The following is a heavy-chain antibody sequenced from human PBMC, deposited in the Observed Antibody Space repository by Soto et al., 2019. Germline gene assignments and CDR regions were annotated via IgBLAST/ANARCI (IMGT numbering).Heavy chain of an antibody. CDR1: GYTFTDYS. Sequence: WASVKVSCKASGYTFTDYSMHWVRQAPGQGLEWMGWIIPNSGDTNYAQKFQGRVTMTRDTSISTAYMELSRLRSDDTAVYYCEREEQSLGATTNWGQGTLVTVSS. CDR3: EREEQSLGATTN. J-gene: IGHJ4*02. D-gene: IGHD1-26*01. V-gene: IGHV1-2*02. CDR2: IIPNSGDT.